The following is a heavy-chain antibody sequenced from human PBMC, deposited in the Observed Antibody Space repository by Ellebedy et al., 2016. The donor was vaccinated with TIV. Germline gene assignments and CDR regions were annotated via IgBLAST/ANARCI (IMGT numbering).Heavy chain of an antibody. CDR1: GGSISSSSYH. Sequence: GSLRLSCTVSGGSISSSSYHWAWIRQPPGKGLEWIGSIYYGGNTYYNPSLKRRVSISVDTSKNQFSLKLSSVTAADTAVYYCSRPVSSWYSGFDYWGQGALVTVSS. CDR2: IYYGGNT. D-gene: IGHD6-13*01. V-gene: IGHV4-39*01. J-gene: IGHJ4*02. CDR3: SRPVSSWYSGFDY.